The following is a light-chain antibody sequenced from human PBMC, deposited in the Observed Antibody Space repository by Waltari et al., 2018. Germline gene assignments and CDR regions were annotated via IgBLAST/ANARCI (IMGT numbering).Light chain of an antibody. J-gene: IGKJ5*01. CDR1: QSVLYSSNNKNY. CDR3: QQYYSTPIT. CDR2: WAS. V-gene: IGKV4-1*01. Sequence: DIVMTQTPDSLAVSLGERATINRKSSQSVLYSSNNKNYLTWYQQKPGQAPKLLIYWASTLESGVPDRFSGSGSGTDFTLTISSLQAEDVAVYYCQQYYSTPITFGQGTRLEIK.